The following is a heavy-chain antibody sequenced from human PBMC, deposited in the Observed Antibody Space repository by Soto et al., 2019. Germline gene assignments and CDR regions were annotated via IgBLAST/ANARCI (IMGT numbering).Heavy chain of an antibody. CDR3: AKVRAGYSYGEFGFDY. J-gene: IGHJ4*02. CDR1: GFTFSSYA. V-gene: IGHV3-23*01. CDR2: ISGSGGST. Sequence: GGSLRLSCAASGFTFSSYAMSWVRQAPGKGLEWVSAISGSGGSTYYADSVKGRFTISRDNSKNTLYLQMNGLTTEDTAVYYCAKVRAGYSYGEFGFDYWGQGTLVTVS. D-gene: IGHD5-18*01.